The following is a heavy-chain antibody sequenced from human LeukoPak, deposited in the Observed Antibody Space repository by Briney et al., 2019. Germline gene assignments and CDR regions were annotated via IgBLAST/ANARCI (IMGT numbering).Heavy chain of an antibody. D-gene: IGHD7-27*01. V-gene: IGHV4-59*01. J-gene: IGHJ3*02. CDR2: IYYSGST. CDR3: ARVTGDTAFDI. Sequence: PSETLSLTCTDSGGSISSYYWSWIRQPPGKGLEWIGCIYYSGSTNYNPSLKSRVTISVDTSKNQFSLKLSSVTAADTAVYYCARVTGDTAFDIWGQGTMVTVSS. CDR1: GGSISSYY.